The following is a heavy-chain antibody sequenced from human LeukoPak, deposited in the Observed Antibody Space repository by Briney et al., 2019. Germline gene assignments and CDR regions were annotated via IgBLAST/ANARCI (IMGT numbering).Heavy chain of an antibody. CDR3: ARGYYDILTGYYKAHYFDY. V-gene: IGHV3-7*03. D-gene: IGHD3-9*01. CDR1: GFTFSSYW. Sequence: GGSLRLSCAASGFTFSSYWMSWVRQAPGKGLEWVANIKQDGSEKYYVDSVKGRFTISRDNAKNSLYLQMNSLRAEDTAVYHCARGYYDILTGYYKAHYFDYWGQGTLVTVSS. J-gene: IGHJ4*02. CDR2: IKQDGSEK.